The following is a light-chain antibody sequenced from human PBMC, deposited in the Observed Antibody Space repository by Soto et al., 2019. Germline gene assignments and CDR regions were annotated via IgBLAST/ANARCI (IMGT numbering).Light chain of an antibody. CDR1: NIGSKS. CDR3: QTWGTGIQV. J-gene: IGLJ3*02. V-gene: IGLV3-21*02. CDR2: DDS. Sequence: SSELTQPPSVSVAPGQTATITCGGNNIGSKSIHWYQQGPGQAPVLVVFDDSDRPSGIPERFSGSKSGAERYLIISTLQSEDEADYYCQTWGTGIQVFGGGTQLTVL.